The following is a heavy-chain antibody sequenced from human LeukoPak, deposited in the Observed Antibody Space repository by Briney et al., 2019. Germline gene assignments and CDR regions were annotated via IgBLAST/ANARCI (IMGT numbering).Heavy chain of an antibody. D-gene: IGHD4-23*01. CDR3: ARGGTAVVTHSQYFQH. V-gene: IGHV3-48*03. J-gene: IGHJ1*01. CDR2: LSSSGSAF. CDR1: GFTFRSYE. Sequence: GGSLRLSCEDSGFTFRSYEMNWVRQAPGKGLEWIAYLSSSGSAFSYADSVKGRFTIARDNAKNSVYLEMNSLRADDTAVYYCARGGTAVVTHSQYFQHWGQGTLVTVSS.